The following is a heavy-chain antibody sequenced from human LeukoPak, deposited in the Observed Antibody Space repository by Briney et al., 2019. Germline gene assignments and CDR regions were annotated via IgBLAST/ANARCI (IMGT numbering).Heavy chain of an antibody. V-gene: IGHV1-69*13. CDR3: ATDFGAARRGGMYYYYYYGMDV. CDR1: GGTFISYA. Sequence: ASVKVSCKASGGTFISYAISWVRQAPGQGLEWMGGIIPIFGTANYAQKFQGRVTITADESTSTAYMELSSLRSEDTAVYYCATDFGAARRGGMYYYYYYGMDVWGQGTTVTVSS. D-gene: IGHD6-6*01. J-gene: IGHJ6*02. CDR2: IIPIFGTA.